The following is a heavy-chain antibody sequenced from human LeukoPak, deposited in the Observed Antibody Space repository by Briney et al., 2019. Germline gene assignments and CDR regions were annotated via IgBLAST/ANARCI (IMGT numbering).Heavy chain of an antibody. J-gene: IGHJ4*02. CDR2: ITGRSDKT. Sequence: GGSLRLSCAASGFNFNKYDMTWARQAPGKGLERVSTITGRSDKTYYTDSVKGRFVTSRDNSKDTLYLQMNSLRAEDTALYYCAKGGWLDDLGQGALVTVSS. V-gene: IGHV3-23*01. D-gene: IGHD6-19*01. CDR3: AKGGWLDD. CDR1: GFNFNKYD.